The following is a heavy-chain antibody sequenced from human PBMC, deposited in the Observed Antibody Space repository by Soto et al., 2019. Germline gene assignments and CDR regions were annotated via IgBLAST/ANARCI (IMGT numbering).Heavy chain of an antibody. CDR1: GDNVSSNSAA. Sequence: SQTLSLTCDSSGDNVSSNSAAWNWIRQTPSRGLEWLGRTYYRSKWYINYAVSVKSRITVNPDTSKNQFSLQLNSVTPEDTAVYYCARGSWDDVTGHYYMDVWGKGTTVTVSS. V-gene: IGHV6-1*01. D-gene: IGHD1-1*01. J-gene: IGHJ6*03. CDR2: TYYRSKWYI. CDR3: ARGSWDDVTGHYYMDV.